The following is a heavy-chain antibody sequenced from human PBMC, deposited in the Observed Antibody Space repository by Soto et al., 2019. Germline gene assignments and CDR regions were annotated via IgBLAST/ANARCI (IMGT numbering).Heavy chain of an antibody. V-gene: IGHV3-23*01. CDR1: GFTFGTTD. D-gene: IGHD3-10*01. Sequence: QLLQSGGGLVQPGGSLTLSCAASGFTFGTTDMRWVRQAPGEGLEWVSTIAGSGGITYYADSVKGRFTISRDNSRNTVYLQMNSLRGDDPALYYCVKNSCGFNTWGQGALVTVSS. CDR2: IAGSGGIT. CDR3: VKNSCGFNT. J-gene: IGHJ5*02.